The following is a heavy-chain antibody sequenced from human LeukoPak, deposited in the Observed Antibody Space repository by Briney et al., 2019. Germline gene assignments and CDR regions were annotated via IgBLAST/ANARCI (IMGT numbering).Heavy chain of an antibody. Sequence: GGSLRLSCAASGFTFAGYAMNWVRQAPGERLEWVSTIDDSGGSTYYADSVKGRFTVSRDNSQNMLYLQMNSLRAEDTAVYYCAKDSGYDFWSGYSNDYWGQGTLVTVSS. CDR1: GFTFAGYA. D-gene: IGHD3-3*01. J-gene: IGHJ4*02. CDR2: IDDSGGST. CDR3: AKDSGYDFWSGYSNDY. V-gene: IGHV3-23*01.